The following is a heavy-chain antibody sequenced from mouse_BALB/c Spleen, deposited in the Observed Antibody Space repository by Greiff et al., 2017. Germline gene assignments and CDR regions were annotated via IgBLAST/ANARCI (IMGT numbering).Heavy chain of an antibody. CDR3: ATGTTDYAMDY. J-gene: IGHJ4*01. CDR2: IDPYDSET. Sequence: VQLQQPGAELVRPGASVKLSCKASGYTFTSYWMNWVKQRPEQGLEWIGRIDPYDSETHYNQKFKDKAILTVDKSSSTAYMQLSSLTSEDAAVYYRATGTTDYAMDYWGQGTSVTVSS. V-gene: IGHV1-74*01. CDR1: GYTFTSYW. D-gene: IGHD2-12*01.